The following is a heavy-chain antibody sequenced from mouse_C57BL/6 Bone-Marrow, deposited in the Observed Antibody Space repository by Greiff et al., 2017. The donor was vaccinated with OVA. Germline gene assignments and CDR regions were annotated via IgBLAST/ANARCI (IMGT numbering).Heavy chain of an antibody. CDR2: IYPGDGDT. D-gene: IGHD6-1*01. CDR3: ASPSLFYAMDY. Sequence: LKQSGASVKISCKASGYAFSSYWMNWVKQRPGKGLEWIGQIYPGDGDTNYNGKFKGKATLTADKSSSTAYMQLSSLTSEDSAVYFCASPSLFYAMDYWGQGTSVTVSS. J-gene: IGHJ4*01. V-gene: IGHV1-80*01. CDR1: GYAFSSYW.